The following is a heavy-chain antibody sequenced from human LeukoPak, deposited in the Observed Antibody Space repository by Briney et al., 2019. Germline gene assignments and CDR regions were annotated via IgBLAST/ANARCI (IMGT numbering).Heavy chain of an antibody. V-gene: IGHV3-53*01. CDR2: IFSNGDT. CDR3: TRDQMNY. J-gene: IGHJ4*02. Sequence: GGSLRLSCTASEFTVSRNYMLWVRQAPGKGLEWVSLIFSNGDTHYAGSVKGRFTISRDTSKNTVSLQMNSLRVEDTAMYYCTRDQMNYWGQGTLVTVSS. D-gene: IGHD5-24*01. CDR1: EFTVSRNY.